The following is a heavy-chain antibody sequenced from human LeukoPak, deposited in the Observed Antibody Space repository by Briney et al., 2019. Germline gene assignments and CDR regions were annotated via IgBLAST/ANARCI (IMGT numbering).Heavy chain of an antibody. CDR3: ARLPVGYCSSTSCYTDYYYYGMDV. D-gene: IGHD2-2*02. Sequence: GGSLRLSCAASGFTFSSYSMNWVRQAPGKGLEWVSSISSSCSYIYYADSVKGRFTISRDNAKNSLYLQMNSLRAEDTAVYYCARLPVGYCSSTSCYTDYYYYGMDVWGQGTTVTVSS. CDR2: ISSSCSYI. V-gene: IGHV3-21*01. CDR1: GFTFSSYS. J-gene: IGHJ6*02.